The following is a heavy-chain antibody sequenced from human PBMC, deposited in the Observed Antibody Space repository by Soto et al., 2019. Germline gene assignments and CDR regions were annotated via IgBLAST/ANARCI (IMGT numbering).Heavy chain of an antibody. V-gene: IGHV4-34*01. CDR2: IKDGGST. CDR3: ARGQEGVVATH. J-gene: IGHJ4*02. CDR1: GGSFTGYY. D-gene: IGHD2-15*01. Sequence: QVQLQQWGAGLLKPSETLSLTCAVNGGSFTGYYWSWVRQPPGKGLEWIGEIKDGGSTNYSPSLRSRLTISAETSKKQFSLKVTSVTAADTAVYYCARGQEGVVATHWDQGTLVTVSS.